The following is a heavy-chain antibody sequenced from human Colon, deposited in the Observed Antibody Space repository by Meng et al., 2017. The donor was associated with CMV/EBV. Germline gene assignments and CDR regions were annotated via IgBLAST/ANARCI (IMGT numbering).Heavy chain of an antibody. Sequence: QVQPVQSWAEVKEPGPSVKVSCKASGFPFTGHYMHWVRQAPAQGLEWMGWIDANSGGTNYAQKFQGRLTMTRYTSISTVYMELNRLRSDDTAVYFCARDGIRGVFFFDYWGQGTLVTVSS. CDR1: GFPFTGHY. V-gene: IGHV1-2*02. CDR2: IDANSGGT. CDR3: ARDGIRGVFFFDY. J-gene: IGHJ4*02. D-gene: IGHD1-14*01.